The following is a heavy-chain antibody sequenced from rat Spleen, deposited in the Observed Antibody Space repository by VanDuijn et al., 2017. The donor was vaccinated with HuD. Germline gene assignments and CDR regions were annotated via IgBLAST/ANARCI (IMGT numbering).Heavy chain of an antibody. CDR2: STNSGGRT. Sequence: EVQLVESDGGLVQPGRSLKLSCAASGFTFNNYWMTWIRQAPGKGLEWVASSTNSGGRTYYPDSVKGRFTISRDNAKSTLYLQMNSLRSEDTATYYCSRDGSLYSWFAYWGQGTLVTVSS. D-gene: IGHD1-7*01. CDR3: SRDGSLYSWFAY. CDR1: GFTFNNYW. V-gene: IGHV5-31*01. J-gene: IGHJ3*01.